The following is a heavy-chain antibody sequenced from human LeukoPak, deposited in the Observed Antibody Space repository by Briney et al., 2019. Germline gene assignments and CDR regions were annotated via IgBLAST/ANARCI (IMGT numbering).Heavy chain of an antibody. CDR3: ARGPSGSYF. CDR1: GFTFSSYG. J-gene: IGHJ4*02. Sequence: GRSLRLSCAASGFTFSSYGMHWVRQAPGKGLEWVSAISGSGGSTYYADSVKGRFTISRDNAKNSLYLQMNSLRAEDTAVYYCARGPSGSYFGGQGTLVTVSS. V-gene: IGHV3-23*01. CDR2: ISGSGGST. D-gene: IGHD1-26*01.